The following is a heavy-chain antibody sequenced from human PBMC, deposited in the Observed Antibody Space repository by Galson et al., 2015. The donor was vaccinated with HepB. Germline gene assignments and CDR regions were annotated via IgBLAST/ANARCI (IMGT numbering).Heavy chain of an antibody. CDR2: ISGGGAST. CDR3: AKLDCSSTACYPIRH. CDR1: GFTFSNYG. V-gene: IGHV3-23*01. D-gene: IGHD2-2*01. J-gene: IGHJ1*01. Sequence: SLRLSCAASGFTFSNYGMSWVRQAPGKGLEWVSTISGGGASTNDADSVKGRFTISRDSSKNTLYLQMNRLRAEDTAIYYCAKLDCSSTACYPIRHWGQGTLVTVSS.